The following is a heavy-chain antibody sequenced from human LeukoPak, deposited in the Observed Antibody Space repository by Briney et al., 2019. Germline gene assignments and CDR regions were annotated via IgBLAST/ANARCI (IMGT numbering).Heavy chain of an antibody. CDR2: IYTSGST. CDR1: GGSISSSY. Sequence: SETLSLTRTVSGGSISSSYWSWIRQPAGKGLEWIGRIYTSGSTNYNPSLKSRVTMSVDTSKNQFSLKLSSVTAADTAVYYCARDATVSYYYYYMDVWGKGTTVTVSS. CDR3: ARDATVSYYYYYMDV. D-gene: IGHD4-17*01. V-gene: IGHV4-4*07. J-gene: IGHJ6*03.